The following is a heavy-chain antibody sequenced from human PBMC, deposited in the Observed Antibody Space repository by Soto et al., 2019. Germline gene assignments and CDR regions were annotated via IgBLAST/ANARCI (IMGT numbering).Heavy chain of an antibody. CDR1: GFTFSSYA. CDR2: ISASGSTT. J-gene: IGHJ4*02. V-gene: IGHV3-23*01. CDR3: AKDRKSGSGWYWDY. D-gene: IGHD6-19*01. Sequence: GGSLRLSCAASGFTFSSYAMSWVRQAPGKGLEWVSAISASGSTTYYSDSVKGRFTISRDNSKNTPYLQMNSLRAEDTAVYYCAKDRKSGSGWYWDYWGQGTLVTVS.